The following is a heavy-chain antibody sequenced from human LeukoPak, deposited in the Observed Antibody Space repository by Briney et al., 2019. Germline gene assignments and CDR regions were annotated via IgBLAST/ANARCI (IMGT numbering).Heavy chain of an antibody. V-gene: IGHV3-30-3*01. Sequence: GRSLRLSCAASGFTFSSYAMHWVRQAPGKGLEWVAVISYDGSNKYYADSVKGRFTISRDNSKNTLYLQMNSLRAEDTAVYYCARGISGDTYNWFDPWGQGTLVTVSS. CDR2: ISYDGSNK. CDR3: ARGISGDTYNWFDP. CDR1: GFTFSSYA. D-gene: IGHD2-21*01. J-gene: IGHJ5*02.